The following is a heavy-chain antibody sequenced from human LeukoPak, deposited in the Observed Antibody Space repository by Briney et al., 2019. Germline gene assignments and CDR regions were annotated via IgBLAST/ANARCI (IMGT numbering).Heavy chain of an antibody. CDR3: ARGLYYDFWSGFNWFDP. D-gene: IGHD3-3*01. CDR2: IYYSGST. Sequence: SETLSLTCTVSGGSISSYYWGWIRQPPGKGLEWIGYIYYSGSTNYNPSLKSRVTISVDTSKNQFSLKLSSVTAADTAVYYCARGLYYDFWSGFNWFDPWGQGTLVTISS. J-gene: IGHJ5*02. V-gene: IGHV4-59*01. CDR1: GGSISSYY.